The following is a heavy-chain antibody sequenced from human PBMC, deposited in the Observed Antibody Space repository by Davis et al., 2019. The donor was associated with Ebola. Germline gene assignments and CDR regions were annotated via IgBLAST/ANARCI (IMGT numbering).Heavy chain of an antibody. Sequence: SVKVSCKASGYTFTGYYMHWVRQAPGQGLEWMGGIIPIFGTANYAQKFQGRVTITADESTSTAYMELSSLRSEDTAVYYCARDGGAFDIWGQGTMVTVSS. V-gene: IGHV1-69*13. CDR3: ARDGGAFDI. CDR2: IIPIFGTA. CDR1: GYTFTGYY. D-gene: IGHD4-23*01. J-gene: IGHJ3*02.